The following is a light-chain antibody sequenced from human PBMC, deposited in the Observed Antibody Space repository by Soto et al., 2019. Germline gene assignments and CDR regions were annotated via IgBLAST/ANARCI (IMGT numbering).Light chain of an antibody. CDR2: GAS. CDR3: QQYGSSPLT. J-gene: IGKJ4*01. Sequence: EIVLTQSPGTLSLSPGERATLSGRASQSVSSSYLAWYQQKPGQAPRLLIYGASSRATGIPDRFSGSGSGTDFTLTISSLEPEDFAVYYCQQYGSSPLTFGGGTKVDIK. V-gene: IGKV3-20*01. CDR1: QSVSSSY.